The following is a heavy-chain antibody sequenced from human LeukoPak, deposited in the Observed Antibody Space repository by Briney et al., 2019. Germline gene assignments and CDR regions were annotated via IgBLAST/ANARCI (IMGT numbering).Heavy chain of an antibody. V-gene: IGHV1-69*05. D-gene: IGHD4-17*01. J-gene: IGHJ4*02. CDR3: AIVMGDYVSYYFDY. CDR2: IIPIFGTA. Sequence: ASVKVSCKASGGTFSSYAISWVRQAPGQGLEWMGRIIPIFGTANYAQKFQGRVTITTDESTSTAYMELSSLRSEDTAVYYCAIVMGDYVSYYFDYWGQGTPVTVSS. CDR1: GGTFSSYA.